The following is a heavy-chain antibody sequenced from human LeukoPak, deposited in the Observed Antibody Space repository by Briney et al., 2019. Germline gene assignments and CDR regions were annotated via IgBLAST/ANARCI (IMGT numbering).Heavy chain of an antibody. V-gene: IGHV3-30*04. Sequence: GGSLRLSCAASGFTFSSSAMSWVRQAPGKGLEWVAVISYDGRNEYYGDSVKGRFTVSRDNSKNTLYLQMNSLRLEDTAVYYCATDGGMYWGQGTLVTVSS. CDR3: ATDGGMY. D-gene: IGHD3-10*01. J-gene: IGHJ4*02. CDR1: GFTFSSSA. CDR2: ISYDGRNE.